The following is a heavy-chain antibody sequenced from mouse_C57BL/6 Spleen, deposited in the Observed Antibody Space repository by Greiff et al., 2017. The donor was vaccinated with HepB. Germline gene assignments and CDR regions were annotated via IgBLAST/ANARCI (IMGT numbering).Heavy chain of an antibody. J-gene: IGHJ2*01. CDR3: ARSGGFDY. D-gene: IGHD1-3*01. CDR1: GFTFSDYG. Sequence: EVMLVESGGGLVKPGGSLKLSCAASGFTFSDYGMHWVRQAPEKGLEWVAYISSGSSTIYYADTVKGRFTNSRDNAKNTLCLQMTSLRSEDTAMYYCARSGGFDYWGQGTTLTVSS. CDR2: ISSGSSTI. V-gene: IGHV5-17*01.